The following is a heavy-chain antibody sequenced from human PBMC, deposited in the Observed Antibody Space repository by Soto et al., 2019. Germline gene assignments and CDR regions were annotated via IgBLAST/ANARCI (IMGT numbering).Heavy chain of an antibody. CDR2: ISANSGNT. J-gene: IGHJ4*01. Sequence: QVQLVQSGAEVKKPGASVKVSCKASGYTFTTYGITWVRQAPGQGLEWMGRISANSGNTNYAQKLQGWPTVTTDTSTNTAYMDLGRLRSDDTAAYYCSRVVHAGDYGDYGRYYFDYWGHGALDTVS. CDR1: GYTFTTYG. D-gene: IGHD4-17*01. V-gene: IGHV1-18*04. CDR3: SRVVHAGDYGDYGRYYFDY.